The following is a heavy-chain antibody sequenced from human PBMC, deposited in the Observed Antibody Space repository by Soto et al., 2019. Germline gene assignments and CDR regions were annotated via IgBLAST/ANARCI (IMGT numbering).Heavy chain of an antibody. J-gene: IGHJ5*02. D-gene: IGHD2-2*01. CDR1: GYSFTSHW. CDR3: ARQEYCSSTRCLNWFDP. CDR2: IYPGDSYT. Sequence: SGYSFTSHWIGWVRQMPGKGLEWMGIIYPGDSYTIYSPSFEGQVTISADQSFTTAYLQWSSLKASDTAMYYCARQEYCSSTRCLNWFDPWGQGTLVTVSS. V-gene: IGHV5-51*01.